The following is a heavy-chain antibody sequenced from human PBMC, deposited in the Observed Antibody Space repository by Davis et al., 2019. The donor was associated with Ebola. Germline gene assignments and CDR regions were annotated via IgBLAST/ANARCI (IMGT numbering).Heavy chain of an antibody. J-gene: IGHJ4*02. Sequence: GESLKISCAASGFTFSSCAMSWVRQAPGKGLEWVSAISGSGGSTYYADSVKGRFTISRDNAKNSLYLQMNSLRAEDTALYYCAKGLLRFLEWLSDYWGQGTLVTVSS. V-gene: IGHV3-23*01. CDR3: AKGLLRFLEWLSDY. D-gene: IGHD3-3*01. CDR2: ISGSGGST. CDR1: GFTFSSCA.